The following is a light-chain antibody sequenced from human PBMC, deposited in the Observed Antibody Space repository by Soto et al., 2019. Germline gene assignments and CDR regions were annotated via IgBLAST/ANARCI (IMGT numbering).Light chain of an antibody. V-gene: IGKV3-15*01. CDR1: QSVSSN. CDR3: QQYNDWPLT. J-gene: IGKJ1*01. Sequence: EIVMTQSPVALSVSRGERVTLCCRASQSVSSNLAWYQQKPGQAPSLLIYGAFTRATGIPARFSGTGSGTEFTLTISSLQSEDFALYYCQQYNDWPLTFGQGTKVDIK. CDR2: GAF.